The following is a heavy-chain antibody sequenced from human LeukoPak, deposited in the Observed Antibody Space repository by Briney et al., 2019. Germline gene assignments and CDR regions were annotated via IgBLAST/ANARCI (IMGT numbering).Heavy chain of an antibody. CDR1: GGSISSGGYS. CDR3: ARLFYFGSGSYVDWHFDL. D-gene: IGHD3-10*01. CDR2: IYHSGST. J-gene: IGHJ2*01. Sequence: SETLSLTCAVSGGSISSGGYSWSWIRQPPGKGLEWIGYIYHSGSTYYNPSLKSRVTISVDRSKNHFSLKLSSVTAADTAMYYCARLFYFGSGSYVDWHFDLWGRGTLVTVSS. V-gene: IGHV4-30-2*01.